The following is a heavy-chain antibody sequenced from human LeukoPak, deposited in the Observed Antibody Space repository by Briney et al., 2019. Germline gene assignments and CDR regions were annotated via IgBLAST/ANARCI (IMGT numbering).Heavy chain of an antibody. CDR1: GGSFSGYY. V-gene: IGHV4-34*01. Sequence: PSETLSLTCAVYGGSFSGYYWSWIRQPPGKGLEWIGEINHSGSTNYNPSLKSRVTISVDTSKNQFSLKLSSVTAADTAVYYCARGRSGYYGSGSQIDHWGQGTLVTVSS. CDR3: ARGRSGYYGSGSQIDH. D-gene: IGHD3-10*01. J-gene: IGHJ4*02. CDR2: INHSGST.